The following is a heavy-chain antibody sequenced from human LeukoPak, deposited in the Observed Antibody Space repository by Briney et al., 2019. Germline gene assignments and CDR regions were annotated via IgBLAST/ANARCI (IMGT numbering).Heavy chain of an antibody. CDR2: INHSGST. V-gene: IGHV4-34*01. CDR1: GGSFSGYY. D-gene: IGHD6-19*01. Sequence: PSETLSLTCAVYGGSFSGYYWSWIRQPPGKGLEWIGEINHSGSTNYNPSLKSRVTISVDTSKNQFSLKLSSVTAADTAVYYCARGGDHSSLDYWGQGTLVTVPS. CDR3: ARGGDHSSLDY. J-gene: IGHJ4*02.